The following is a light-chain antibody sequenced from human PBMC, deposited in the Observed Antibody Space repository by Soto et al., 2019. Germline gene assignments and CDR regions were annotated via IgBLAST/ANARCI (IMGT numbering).Light chain of an antibody. CDR1: SSDVGDYTY. J-gene: IGLJ1*01. CDR2: EVN. Sequence: QSALTQPPSASGSLGQSVTISCTGTSSDVGDYTYVSWYQQHPGKAPKFIIYEVNKRPSGVPDRFSGSKSGNTASLTVSGLQAEDEADYYCSSYTAGGTIFGTGTKLTVL. CDR3: SSYTAGGTI. V-gene: IGLV2-8*01.